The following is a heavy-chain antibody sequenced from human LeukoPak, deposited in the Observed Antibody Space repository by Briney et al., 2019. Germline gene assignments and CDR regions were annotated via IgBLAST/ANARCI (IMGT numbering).Heavy chain of an antibody. Sequence: ASVKVSCKVSGYSLSELSTHWVRQAPGQGLEWMGGFDPGDDETIYAQKFQGRVTMTEDTSTDTAYLELSSLRSEDTAVYFCATEKDLLLDSWGQGTPVTVPS. CDR3: ATEKDLLLDS. CDR1: GYSLSELS. V-gene: IGHV1-24*01. J-gene: IGHJ5*01. D-gene: IGHD1-26*01. CDR2: FDPGDDET.